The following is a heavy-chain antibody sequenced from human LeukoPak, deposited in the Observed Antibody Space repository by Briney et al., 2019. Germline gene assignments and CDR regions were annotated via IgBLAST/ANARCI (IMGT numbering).Heavy chain of an antibody. CDR2: ISSSGSPI. V-gene: IGHV3-11*01. D-gene: IGHD1-26*01. CDR3: ARGDSGSYYSGY. Sequence: GGSLRLSCAASGFTFSDYYMSWVRQAPGKGLEWISYISSSGSPIYCADSVKGRFTISRDNAKNSLYLQMNSLRAEDTAVYYCARGDSGSYYSGYWGQGTLVTVSS. CDR1: GFTFSDYY. J-gene: IGHJ4*02.